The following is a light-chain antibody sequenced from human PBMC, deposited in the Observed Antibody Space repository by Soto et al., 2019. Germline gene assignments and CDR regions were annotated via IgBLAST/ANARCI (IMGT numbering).Light chain of an antibody. V-gene: IGKV3-20*01. Sequence: EIVLTQSPGTLSLSPGDRATLSCRASQSVTSDYLAWYQQKPGQAPRLLIYGASIRATGIPDRFSGSGSGTDFTLTISRLEPEDFAVYYCQQYGSSPSFGPGTKVDI. CDR2: GAS. CDR1: QSVTSDY. J-gene: IGKJ3*01. CDR3: QQYGSSPS.